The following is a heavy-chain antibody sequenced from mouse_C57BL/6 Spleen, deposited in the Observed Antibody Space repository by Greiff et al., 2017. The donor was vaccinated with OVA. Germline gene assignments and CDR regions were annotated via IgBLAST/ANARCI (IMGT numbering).Heavy chain of an antibody. J-gene: IGHJ4*01. CDR1: GYTFTDYN. D-gene: IGHD1-1*01. Sequence: VQLKESGPELVKPGASVKIPCKASGYTFTDYNMDWVKQSHGKSLEWIGDINPNNGGTIYNQKFKGKATLTVDKSSSTAYIELRSLTSEDTAVYYCARSYYYGSSYLYYYAMDYWGQGTSVTVSS. V-gene: IGHV1-18*01. CDR2: INPNNGGT. CDR3: ARSYYYGSSYLYYYAMDY.